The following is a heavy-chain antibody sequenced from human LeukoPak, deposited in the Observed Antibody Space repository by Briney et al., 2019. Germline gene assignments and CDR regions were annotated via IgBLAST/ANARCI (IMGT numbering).Heavy chain of an antibody. D-gene: IGHD1-26*01. CDR1: GFTFSSYG. CDR3: AKDRVVGATGLYYYMDV. CDR2: ISGSGGST. J-gene: IGHJ6*03. V-gene: IGHV3-23*01. Sequence: GGSLRLSRAASGFTFSSYGMSWVRPAAGKGREWVSAISGSGGSTYYADSVKGRFTISRDNSKNTLYLQMNSLRAEDTAVYYCAKDRVVGATGLYYYMDVWGKGTTVTISS.